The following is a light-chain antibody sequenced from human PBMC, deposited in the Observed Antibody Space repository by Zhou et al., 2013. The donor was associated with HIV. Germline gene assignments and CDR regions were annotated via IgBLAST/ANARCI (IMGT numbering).Light chain of an antibody. CDR2: DVS. CDR1: QSVSSY. V-gene: IGKV3-11*01. J-gene: IGKJ4*01. Sequence: EIVLTQSPGTLSLSPGESVTLSCRASQSVSSYLAWYQQKPGQAPRLLIYDVSNRATGIPARFSGSGSGTDFTLTISSLEPEDFAVYYCQQRYNWPVTFGGGTKVEIK. CDR3: QQRYNWPVT.